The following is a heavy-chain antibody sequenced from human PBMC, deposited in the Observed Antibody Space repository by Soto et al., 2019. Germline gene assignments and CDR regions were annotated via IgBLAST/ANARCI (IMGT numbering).Heavy chain of an antibody. J-gene: IGHJ4*02. CDR2: VNGDGSST. V-gene: IGHV3-74*01. Sequence: EVQLVESGGGLVQPGWSLRLSCSASGFTFSSYWMHWVRQAPGKGLVWVSRVNGDGSSTSYADSVKGRFTISRDNAKNTLYLQMNSLRVEDTAVYYCARGGPYSSSEVDYWGQGTLVTVSS. CDR1: GFTFSSYW. D-gene: IGHD6-6*01. CDR3: ARGGPYSSSEVDY.